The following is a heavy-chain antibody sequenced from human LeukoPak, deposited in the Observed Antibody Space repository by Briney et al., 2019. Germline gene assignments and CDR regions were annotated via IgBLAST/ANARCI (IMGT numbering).Heavy chain of an antibody. CDR3: ARVGVVVPAARN. CDR1: GGSISSGGYY. V-gene: IGHV4-31*03. D-gene: IGHD2-2*01. Sequence: SETLSLTCTVSGGSISSGGYYWSWIRQHPGKGLEWIGYIYYSGSTYYNPSLKSRVTISVDTSKNQFSLKLSSVTAADTAVYYCARVGVVVPAARNWGKGTLVTVSS. CDR2: IYYSGST. J-gene: IGHJ4*02.